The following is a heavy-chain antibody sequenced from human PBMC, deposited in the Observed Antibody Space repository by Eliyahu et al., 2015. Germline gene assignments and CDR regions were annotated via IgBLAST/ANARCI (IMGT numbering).Heavy chain of an antibody. J-gene: IGHJ4*02. CDR3: ARRYSSSWQRDYFDY. CDR2: IXPGDSDT. D-gene: IGHD6-13*01. Sequence: EVQLVQSGAEVKKPGESLKISXKGSGYSFTSYWIGWVRQMPGKXLEWMGIIXPGDSDTRYSPSFQGQVTISADKSISTAYLQWSSLKASDTAMYYCARRYSSSWQRDYFDYWGQGTLVTVSS. CDR1: GYSFTSYW. V-gene: IGHV5-51*01.